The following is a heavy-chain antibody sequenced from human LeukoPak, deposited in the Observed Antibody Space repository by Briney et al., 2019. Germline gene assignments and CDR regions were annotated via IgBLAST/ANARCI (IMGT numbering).Heavy chain of an antibody. D-gene: IGHD3-10*01. Sequence: ESLKISCAASGFTFSNAWMSWVRQAPGKGLEWIGEINHSGSTNYNPSLKSRVTISVDTSKNQFSLKLSSVTAADTAVYYCASSIRGTVWLNRWGQGTLVTVSS. CDR3: ASSIRGTVWLNR. J-gene: IGHJ4*02. CDR2: INHSGST. CDR1: GFTFSNAW. V-gene: IGHV4-34*01.